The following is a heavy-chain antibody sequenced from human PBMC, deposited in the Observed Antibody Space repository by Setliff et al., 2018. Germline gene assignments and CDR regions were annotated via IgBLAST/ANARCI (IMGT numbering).Heavy chain of an antibody. J-gene: IGHJ4*02. D-gene: IGHD5-18*01. V-gene: IGHV3-11*04. CDR1: GFTFSDYY. CDR3: AGGYRFGYGVN. CDR2: ISSSGSTI. Sequence: GGSLTLSCAVSGFTFSDYYMSCIRQAPGKGLEWVSYISSSGSTIYYADSVKGRFTISKDTAENSVFLQMNSLRGEDTAIYYCAGGYRFGYGVNWGQGVLVTSPQ.